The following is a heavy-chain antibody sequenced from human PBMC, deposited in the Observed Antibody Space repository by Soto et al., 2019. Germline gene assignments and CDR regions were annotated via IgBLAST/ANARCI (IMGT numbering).Heavy chain of an antibody. Sequence: HPGGSLRLSCAASGFTFSSYAMSWVRQAPGKGLEWVSAISGSGGSTYYADSVKGRFTISRDNSKNTLYLQMNSLRAEDTAVYYCAKGYYDFWSGYYFDYWGQGTLVTV. CDR1: GFTFSSYA. CDR3: AKGYYDFWSGYYFDY. CDR2: ISGSGGST. V-gene: IGHV3-23*01. J-gene: IGHJ4*02. D-gene: IGHD3-3*01.